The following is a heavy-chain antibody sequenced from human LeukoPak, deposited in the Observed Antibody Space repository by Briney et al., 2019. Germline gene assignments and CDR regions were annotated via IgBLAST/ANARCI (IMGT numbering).Heavy chain of an antibody. V-gene: IGHV3-48*03. CDR2: TSSSGDTI. Sequence: GGSLRLSCEASGFSLSSYEMNWVRQAPGKGLEWVSYTSSSGDTIYYADSVKGRFTMSRDNAKNSLYLQMKSLRAEDTAVHYCARGSGSYYNALDCWGQGTLVTVSS. CDR3: ARGSGSYYNALDC. J-gene: IGHJ4*02. D-gene: IGHD3-10*01. CDR1: GFSLSSYE.